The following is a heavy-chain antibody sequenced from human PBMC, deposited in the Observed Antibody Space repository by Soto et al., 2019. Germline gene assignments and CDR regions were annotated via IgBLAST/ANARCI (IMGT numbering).Heavy chain of an antibody. CDR1: GGTFSSYA. D-gene: IGHD3-3*01. J-gene: IGHJ6*02. CDR3: ATKYYGFYGMDA. CDR2: IIPIFGTA. V-gene: IGHV1-69*13. Sequence: SVKVSCKASGGTFSSYAISWVRQAPGQGLEWMGGIIPIFGTANYAQKFQGRVTITADESTSTAYMELSSLRSEDTAVYYCATKYYGFYGMDAWGQGTTVTVSS.